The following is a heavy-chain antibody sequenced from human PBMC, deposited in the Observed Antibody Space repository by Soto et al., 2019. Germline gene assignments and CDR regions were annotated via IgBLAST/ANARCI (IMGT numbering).Heavy chain of an antibody. Sequence: SETLSLTCAVYGGSFSGYYWSWIRQPPGKGLEWIGEINHSGSTNYNPSLKSRVTISVDTSKNQFSLKLSSVTAADTAVYYCARGRYYYGSGSYYNARWFDPWGQGTLVTSPQ. J-gene: IGHJ5*02. CDR3: ARGRYYYGSGSYYNARWFDP. CDR2: INHSGST. D-gene: IGHD3-10*01. V-gene: IGHV4-34*01. CDR1: GGSFSGYY.